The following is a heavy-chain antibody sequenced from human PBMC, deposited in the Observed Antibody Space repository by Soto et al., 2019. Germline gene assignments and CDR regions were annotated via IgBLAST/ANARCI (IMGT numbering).Heavy chain of an antibody. J-gene: IGHJ4*02. V-gene: IGHV3-23*01. D-gene: IGHD6-19*01. Sequence: GGSLRLSCAASGFNFATYSMSWVRQAPGKGLEWVAGISDGVDRAYYGDSVKGRFTISRDTSKNMLYLHMNSLRAEDTAIYYCARYTAVADPYYFAYWGQGALVTDSS. CDR3: ARYTAVADPYYFAY. CDR1: GFNFATYS. CDR2: ISDGVDRA.